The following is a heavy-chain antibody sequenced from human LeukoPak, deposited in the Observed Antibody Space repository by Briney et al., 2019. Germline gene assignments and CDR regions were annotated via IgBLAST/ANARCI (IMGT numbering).Heavy chain of an antibody. CDR3: ARETAMGPPYYYGMDV. Sequence: ASVKVSCKASGYTFTSYGISWVRQAPGQGLEWMGWISAYNGKTNYAQKLQGRVTMTTDTSTSTAYMELKSLRSDDTAVYYCARETAMGPPYYYGMDVWGQGTTVTVSS. D-gene: IGHD5-18*01. CDR1: GYTFTSYG. CDR2: ISAYNGKT. J-gene: IGHJ6*02. V-gene: IGHV1-18*01.